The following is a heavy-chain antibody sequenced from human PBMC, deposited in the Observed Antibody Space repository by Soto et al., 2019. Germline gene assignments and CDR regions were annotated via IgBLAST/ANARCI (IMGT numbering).Heavy chain of an antibody. J-gene: IGHJ6*03. Sequence: QPGGSLRLSCAASGFTFSTYSMNWVRQAPGKGLEWVSYISSGSSTIYYADSVKGRFTISRDNAKNSLYLQMDSLRAEDTAVYYATRSAYMDVCGTGTTVTXSS. CDR3: TRSAYMDV. CDR2: ISSGSSTI. CDR1: GFTFSTYS. D-gene: IGHD2-2*01. V-gene: IGHV3-48*01.